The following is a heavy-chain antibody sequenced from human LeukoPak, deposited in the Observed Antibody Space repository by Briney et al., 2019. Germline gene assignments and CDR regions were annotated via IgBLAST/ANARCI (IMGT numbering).Heavy chain of an antibody. V-gene: IGHV1-18*01. J-gene: IGHJ6*03. Sequence: ASVKVSCKASGYTFTSYGISWVRQAPGQGLEWMVWISAYNGNTNYAQKLQCRVTMTTDTSTSTAYMELRSLRSDDTAVYYCASLTSGPGYASNYYYMDVWGKGTTVTVSS. CDR1: GYTFTSYG. CDR2: ISAYNGNT. D-gene: IGHD3-9*01. CDR3: ASLTSGPGYASNYYYMDV.